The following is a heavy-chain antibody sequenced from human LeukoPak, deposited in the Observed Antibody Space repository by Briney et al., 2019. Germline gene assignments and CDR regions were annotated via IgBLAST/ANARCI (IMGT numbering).Heavy chain of an antibody. D-gene: IGHD1-26*01. CDR2: IKQDGSEK. CDR1: GFTFSSYW. Sequence: GGSLRLSCAASGFTFSSYWMSWVRQAPGKGLEWVANIKQDGSEKYYVDSVKGRFTISRDNAKNSLYLQMNSLRAEDTAVYYCARVPSGWELGYFDYWGQGTLVTVSS. V-gene: IGHV3-7*01. CDR3: ARVPSGWELGYFDY. J-gene: IGHJ4*02.